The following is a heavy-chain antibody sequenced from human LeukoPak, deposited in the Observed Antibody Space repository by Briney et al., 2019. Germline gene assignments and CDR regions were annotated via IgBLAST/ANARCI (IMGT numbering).Heavy chain of an antibody. Sequence: ASVKVSCKASGYTFTSYYMHWVRQAPGQGLEWMGIINPRGGSTSYAQKFQGRVTMTRDTSTSTVYMELSSLRSEDTAVYYCASFGYSSGSSDYYYGMDVWGQGTTVTVSS. V-gene: IGHV1-46*01. CDR2: INPRGGST. CDR1: GYTFTSYY. D-gene: IGHD6-19*01. CDR3: ASFGYSSGSSDYYYGMDV. J-gene: IGHJ6*02.